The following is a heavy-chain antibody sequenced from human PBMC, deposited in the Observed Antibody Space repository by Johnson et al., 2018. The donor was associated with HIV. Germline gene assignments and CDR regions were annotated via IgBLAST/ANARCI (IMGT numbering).Heavy chain of an antibody. CDR2: IRQDGNEI. D-gene: IGHD5/OR15-5a*01. Sequence: VQLVESGGGLVQPGGSLKLSCAASRSSFSTYWMAWVRQAPGKRLEWLTNIRQDGNEINSADSVKGRFTISRDNAKNSLYLQMNSLRAAHTAVYYCARDVYAGAHENWGQGTRVTVSS. CDR3: ARDVYAGAHEN. V-gene: IGHV3-7*05. J-gene: IGHJ3*01. CDR1: RSSFSTYW.